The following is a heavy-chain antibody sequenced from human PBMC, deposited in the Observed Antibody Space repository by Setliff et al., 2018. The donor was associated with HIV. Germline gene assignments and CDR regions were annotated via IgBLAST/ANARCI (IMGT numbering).Heavy chain of an antibody. D-gene: IGHD1-26*01. V-gene: IGHV4-59*01. J-gene: IGHJ3*02. Sequence: SETLSLTCTVSSGSISTYYWIWIRQPPGKGLEWIGSIYNIGSTNYHPYLRSRVTISLDRSTNQFSLNLDSVTAAGTSVYYCARSSGSYWMNAFDIWGHGTMFTVSS. CDR1: SGSISTYY. CDR2: IYNIGST. CDR3: ARSSGSYWMNAFDI.